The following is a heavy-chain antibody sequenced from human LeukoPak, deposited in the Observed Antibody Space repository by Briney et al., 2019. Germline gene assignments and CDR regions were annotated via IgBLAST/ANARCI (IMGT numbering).Heavy chain of an antibody. CDR3: ASRISSGWYRGAFDI. CDR2: INWNGGST. D-gene: IGHD6-13*01. J-gene: IGHJ3*02. Sequence: GGSLRLSCAASGFTFSSYAMSWVRQAPGKGLEWVSGINWNGGSTGYADSVKGRFTISRDNAKNSLYLQMNSLRAEDTALYYCASRISSGWYRGAFDIWGQGTMATVSS. V-gene: IGHV3-20*04. CDR1: GFTFSSYA.